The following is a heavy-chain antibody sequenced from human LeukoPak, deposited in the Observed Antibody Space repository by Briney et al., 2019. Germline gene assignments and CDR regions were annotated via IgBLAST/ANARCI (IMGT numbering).Heavy chain of an antibody. J-gene: IGHJ2*01. Sequence: SETLSLTCAVSGGSISSGAYSWSWIRQPPGKGLEWIGYIKYSGSTYYNPSLKSRVTISVDTSKNQFSLKLSSVTAADTAVYYCARFYPHCSSTSCSYWYFDLWGRGTLVTVSS. CDR3: ARFYPHCSSTSCSYWYFDL. CDR2: IKYSGST. CDR1: GGSISSGAYS. V-gene: IGHV4-30-4*07. D-gene: IGHD2-2*01.